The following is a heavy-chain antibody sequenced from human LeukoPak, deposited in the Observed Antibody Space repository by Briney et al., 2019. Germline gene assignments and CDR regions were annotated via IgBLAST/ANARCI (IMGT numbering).Heavy chain of an antibody. V-gene: IGHV4-59*08. CDR1: GGSISSYY. Sequence: NASETLSLTCTVSGGSISSYYWSWIRQPPGKGLEWIGYIYYSGSTNYNPSPKSRVTISVDTSKNQFSLKLSSVTAADTAVYYCARQARWLQLRGFDYWGQGTLVTVSS. CDR2: IYYSGST. D-gene: IGHD5-24*01. J-gene: IGHJ4*02. CDR3: ARQARWLQLRGFDY.